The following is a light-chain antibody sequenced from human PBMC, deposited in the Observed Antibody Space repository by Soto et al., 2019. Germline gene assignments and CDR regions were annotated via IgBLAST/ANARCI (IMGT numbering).Light chain of an antibody. Sequence: EIVLTQSPGTLSLSPGERASLSCRASQSVSSNYLAWYQQKPGQAPRLLIYGASTRATGIPDRFSGSGSGTEFTLTISSLQSEDFAVYYCQKYNNWPPITFGQGTRLEIK. CDR3: QKYNNWPPIT. CDR2: GAS. CDR1: QSVSSN. V-gene: IGKV3-15*01. J-gene: IGKJ5*01.